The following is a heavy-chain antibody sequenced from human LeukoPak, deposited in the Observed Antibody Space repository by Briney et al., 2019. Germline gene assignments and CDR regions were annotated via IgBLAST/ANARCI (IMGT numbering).Heavy chain of an antibody. V-gene: IGHV3-74*01. J-gene: IGHJ6*03. CDR1: GFTFSTYW. CDR2: INSDGSST. CDR3: ARSTSHYYYYYMDV. Sequence: QPGGSLRLSCAASGFTFSTYWMNWVRQPPGKGLVWVSRINSDGSSTTYADSVMGRFTISRDNATNTLFLQMNSLRADDTAVYYCARSTSHYYYYYMDVWGKGTTVTISS.